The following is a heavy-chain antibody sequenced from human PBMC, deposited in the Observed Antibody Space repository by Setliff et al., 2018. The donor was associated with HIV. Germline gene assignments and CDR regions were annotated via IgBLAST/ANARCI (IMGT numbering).Heavy chain of an antibody. Sequence: SETLSLTCTVSGASISSHYWSWIRQSPGRELEWIGYIYSTGSTNYNPSLQSRVSISMDASKNKFSLKVTSVTSADTAVYYCAKGAGFYGDYTFDHWGQGHLVTVS. D-gene: IGHD4-17*01. CDR1: GASISSHY. V-gene: IGHV4-59*11. CDR3: AKGAGFYGDYTFDH. J-gene: IGHJ4*02. CDR2: IYSTGST.